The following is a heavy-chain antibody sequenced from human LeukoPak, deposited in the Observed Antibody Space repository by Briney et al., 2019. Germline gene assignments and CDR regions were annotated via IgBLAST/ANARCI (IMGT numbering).Heavy chain of an antibody. Sequence: PSETLSLTCTVSGDSISSNSYSWGWIRQPPEKGLEWLGRISYTGETYYSPSLKIRVTLSVDTSKNEFSLNLISVTAADTAVYYCAREVPIYGISDYWGQGTLVTVSS. J-gene: IGHJ4*02. D-gene: IGHD3-3*01. CDR2: ISYTGET. CDR1: GDSISSNSYS. CDR3: AREVPIYGISDY. V-gene: IGHV4-39*07.